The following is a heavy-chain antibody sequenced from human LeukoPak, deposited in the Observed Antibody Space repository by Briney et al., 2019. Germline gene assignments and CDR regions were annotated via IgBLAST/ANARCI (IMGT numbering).Heavy chain of an antibody. CDR2: IYPGDSDT. CDR3: ARRPKYKSGCHFDY. CDR1: GYSFTNYW. D-gene: IGHD3-22*01. Sequence: GESLKISCKGSGYSFTNYWIGWVRQMPGKGLEWMGIIYPGDSDTSYDPSFQGQVTISADKSITTAYLQWSSLKASDTAMYYCARRPKYKSGCHFDYWGQGTLATVSS. J-gene: IGHJ4*02. V-gene: IGHV5-51*01.